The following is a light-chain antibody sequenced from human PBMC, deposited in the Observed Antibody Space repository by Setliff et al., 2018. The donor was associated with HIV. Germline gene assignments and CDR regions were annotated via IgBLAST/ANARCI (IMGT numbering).Light chain of an antibody. CDR2: TNS. CDR1: NSNIGTTT. J-gene: IGLJ1*01. Sequence: QSVLTQSPSVSGTPGQRVTISCSGSNSNIGTTTVNWYQRLPGAAPKLLIYTNSHRPSGVPDRFSGSKSGTSASLAISRLQSEDEAEYYCASWDDSLKVYVFGSGTKVTVL. CDR3: ASWDDSLKVYV. V-gene: IGLV1-44*01.